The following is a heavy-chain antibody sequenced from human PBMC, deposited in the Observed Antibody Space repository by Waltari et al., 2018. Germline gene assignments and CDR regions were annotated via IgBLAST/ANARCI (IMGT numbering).Heavy chain of an antibody. J-gene: IGHJ3*02. Sequence: QLQLQESGPGLVKPSETLSLTFTVAGGSICSYYWSWIRQPPGKGLEWIGYIYYSGSTNYNPSLKSRVTISVDTSKNQFSLKLSSVTAADTAVYYCARGGAFDIWGQGTMVTVSS. CDR1: GGSICSYY. CDR3: ARGGAFDI. CDR2: IYYSGST. V-gene: IGHV4-59*01. D-gene: IGHD2-15*01.